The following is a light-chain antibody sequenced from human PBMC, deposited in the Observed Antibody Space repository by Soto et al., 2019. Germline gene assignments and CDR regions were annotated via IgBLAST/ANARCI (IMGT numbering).Light chain of an antibody. CDR1: QSIRHY. CDR3: QQSYSTPLT. Sequence: DIQMTQSPSSLSASVGDRVTITCRASQSIRHYLNWYQQKPGKAPKFLIYAASSLQSGVPSRFSGRGSGTDFTLTISSLQPEDFAIYYCQQSYSTPLTFGGGTKVEIK. J-gene: IGKJ4*01. V-gene: IGKV1-39*01. CDR2: AAS.